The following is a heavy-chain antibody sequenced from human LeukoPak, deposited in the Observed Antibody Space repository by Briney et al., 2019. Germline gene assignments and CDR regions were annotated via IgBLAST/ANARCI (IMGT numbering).Heavy chain of an antibody. CDR2: INHSGST. V-gene: IGHV4-34*01. Sequence: SETLSLTCAVYGGSFRGYYWSWIRQPPGKGLEWIGEINHSGSTNYNPSLKSRVTISVDTSKNQFSLKLSSVTAADTAVYYCANFWSSIAAAGLPRIGYFQHWGQGTLVTVSS. CDR3: ANFWSSIAAAGLPRIGYFQH. CDR1: GGSFRGYY. J-gene: IGHJ1*01. D-gene: IGHD6-13*01.